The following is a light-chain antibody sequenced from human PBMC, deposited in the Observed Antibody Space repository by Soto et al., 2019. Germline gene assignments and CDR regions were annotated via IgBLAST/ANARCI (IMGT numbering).Light chain of an antibody. CDR3: QKYSSVPL. Sequence: DIQMTQSPSSLSASVGDRVTITCRASQGISNYIAWYQQKPGKAPKLLIYAASTLQSGVPSRFSGSGSGTDFTLNINSLQPEDVATYSCQKYSSVPLFGPGTKVDIK. CDR2: AAS. J-gene: IGKJ3*01. CDR1: QGISNY. V-gene: IGKV1-27*01.